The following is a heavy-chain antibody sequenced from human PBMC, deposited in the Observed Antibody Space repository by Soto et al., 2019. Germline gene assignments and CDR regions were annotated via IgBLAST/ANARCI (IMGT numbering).Heavy chain of an antibody. Sequence: PSETLSLTCTVSGGSFSHISRDYWTWIRQPPGKGLEWIGYIYYSGSTNYNPSLKSRVTISVDTSKNQFSLKLSSVTAADTAVYYCARDRNPGYSSSGFDPWGQGTLVTVSS. CDR2: IYYSGST. J-gene: IGHJ5*02. CDR1: GGSFSHISRDY. CDR3: ARDRNPGYSSSGFDP. V-gene: IGHV4-59*12. D-gene: IGHD6-13*01.